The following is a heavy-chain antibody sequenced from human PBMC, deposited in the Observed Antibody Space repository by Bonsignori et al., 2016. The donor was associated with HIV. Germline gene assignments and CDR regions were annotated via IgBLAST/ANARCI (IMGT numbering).Heavy chain of an antibody. CDR1: GFTFSNYW. Sequence: EVQLVESVGGLVQPGGSLRLSCAASGFTFSNYWMHWVRQAPGKGPVCVSRVNGDGTTTTYADSVRGRFTISRDNAKNTLYLQMNSLRAEDTAVYYCARCVGGDCYSGGYWGQGNPGHGLL. V-gene: IGHV3-74*01. CDR2: VNGDGTTT. J-gene: IGHJ4*02. D-gene: IGHD2-21*02. CDR3: ARCVGGDCYSGGY.